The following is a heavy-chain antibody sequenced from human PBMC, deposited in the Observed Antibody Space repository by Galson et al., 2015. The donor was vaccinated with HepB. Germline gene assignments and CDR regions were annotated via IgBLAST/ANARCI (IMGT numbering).Heavy chain of an antibody. CDR1: GFTFSDYY. CDR3: ARVAHSDYGDHAHFDS. Sequence: SLRLSCAASGFTFSDYYMSWIRQAPGKGLEWLSYISSSAIYANYADSVKGRFTISRDNVKNSLFLQMNSLTADDTAVYYCARVAHSDYGDHAHFDSWGQGTLVSVSS. D-gene: IGHD4-17*01. J-gene: IGHJ4*02. V-gene: IGHV3-11*06. CDR2: ISSSAIYA.